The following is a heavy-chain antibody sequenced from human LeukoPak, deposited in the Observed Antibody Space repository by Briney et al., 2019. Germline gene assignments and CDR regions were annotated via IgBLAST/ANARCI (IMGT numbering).Heavy chain of an antibody. D-gene: IGHD1-1*01. CDR2: ISGSGGSR. J-gene: IGHJ4*02. CDR1: GFIFSSYG. V-gene: IGHV3-23*01. Sequence: HPGGSLRLSCAASGFIFSSYGMSWVRQAPGKGLEWVSAISGSGGSRYYADSVKGRFTISRDNSKNTLYLQMNSLRAEDTAVYYCAKDRGIGTTPGYYYWGRGTLVIVSS. CDR3: AKDRGIGTTPGYYY.